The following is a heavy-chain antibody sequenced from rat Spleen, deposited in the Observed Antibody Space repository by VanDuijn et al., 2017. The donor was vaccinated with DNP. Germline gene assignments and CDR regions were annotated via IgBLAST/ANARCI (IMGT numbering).Heavy chain of an antibody. J-gene: IGHJ2*01. CDR2: IIYDGGST. CDR3: ARGLCDY. V-gene: IGHV5-22*01. CDR1: GLSFSDYA. Sequence: EVQLVESGGGLVQPGRSLKLSCAASGLSFSDYAMAWVRQSPKKGLEWVATIIYDGGSTNYGDSVKGRFTISRDNAENTVYLQMSNLGSEDTAIYYCARGLCDYWGQGVMVTVSS.